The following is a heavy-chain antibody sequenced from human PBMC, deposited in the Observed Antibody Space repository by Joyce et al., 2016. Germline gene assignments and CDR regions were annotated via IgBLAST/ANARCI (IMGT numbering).Heavy chain of an antibody. CDR2: ISGSGVST. D-gene: IGHD3-22*01. CDR3: AKEMLRYYDSSGYFYY. Sequence: EVQLLESGGGLVQPGGSLRASCAASGLTFSSYAMSWVGKAPGKGLEWVSAISGSGVSTYYADSVKGRFTISRDNSKNTLYLQMNSLRAEDTAVYYCAKEMLRYYDSSGYFYYWGQGTLVTVSS. V-gene: IGHV3-23*01. J-gene: IGHJ4*02. CDR1: GLTFSSYA.